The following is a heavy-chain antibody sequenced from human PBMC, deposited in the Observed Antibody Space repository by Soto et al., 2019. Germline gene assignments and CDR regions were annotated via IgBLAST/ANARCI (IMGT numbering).Heavy chain of an antibody. V-gene: IGHV4-59*01. CDR1: GGSISRYY. D-gene: IGHD5-12*01. Sequence: SETLSLTCTVSGGSISRYYWSWIRQPPGKGLEWIGYIYYSGSTNYNPSLKSRVTISVDTSKNQFSLKLSSVTAADTAVYYCAGDSGYDYFDSWGQGTLVTVSS. CDR3: AGDSGYDYFDS. J-gene: IGHJ4*02. CDR2: IYYSGST.